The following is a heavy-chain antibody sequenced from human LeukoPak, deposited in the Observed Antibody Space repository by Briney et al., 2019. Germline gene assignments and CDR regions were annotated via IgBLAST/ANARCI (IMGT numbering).Heavy chain of an antibody. J-gene: IGHJ4*02. Sequence: VASVKVSCKASGGTFSSYAISWVRQAPGQGLEWMGGIIPVFGAANYAQKFQGRVTITADESTSTAYMELRSLRFDDTATYYCVRSGRGTYYYSDVWGQGTLVTVSS. CDR3: VRSGRGTYYYSDV. CDR1: GGTFSSYA. CDR2: IIPVFGAA. V-gene: IGHV1-69*13. D-gene: IGHD1-26*01.